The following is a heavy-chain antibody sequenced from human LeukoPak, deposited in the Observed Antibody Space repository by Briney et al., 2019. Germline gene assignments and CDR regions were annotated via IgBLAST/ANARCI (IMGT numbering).Heavy chain of an antibody. CDR2: ISDSGGNT. Sequence: GGSLRLSCAASGFTFNSYAMSWVRQAPWERLQWVSGISDSGGNTYYADSVKGRFTISRDNSKNTLYLQMNSLRAEDTAVYYCAKDIVVVPAGSPPTAYWGQGTLVTVSS. D-gene: IGHD2-2*01. CDR1: GFTFNSYA. V-gene: IGHV3-23*01. J-gene: IGHJ4*02. CDR3: AKDIVVVPAGSPPTAY.